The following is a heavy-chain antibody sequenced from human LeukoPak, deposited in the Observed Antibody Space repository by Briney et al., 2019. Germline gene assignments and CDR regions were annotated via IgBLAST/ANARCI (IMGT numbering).Heavy chain of an antibody. D-gene: IGHD1-26*01. CDR3: ARDYKPIGVGATQPIDY. Sequence: SQTLSLTCALSGDTVSSNSAAWNWIRQSPSRGLEWLVRTYYRSKWYNDYAVSVKSRITINPDTSKNQFSLQLKSVTPEDTAVYYCARDYKPIGVGATQPIDYWGQGTLVTVSS. CDR1: GDTVSSNSAA. J-gene: IGHJ4*02. V-gene: IGHV6-1*01. CDR2: TYYRSKWYN.